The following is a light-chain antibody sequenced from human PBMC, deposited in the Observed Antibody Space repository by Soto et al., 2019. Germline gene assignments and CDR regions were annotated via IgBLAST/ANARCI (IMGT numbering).Light chain of an antibody. CDR2: GAP. CDR3: HQFGGFPPWR. Sequence: LTNSPGTLSLSQGERAILSYRASQSVSSNYLAWYQQKPGPAPRRLISGAPTRVTGIPNRFSGSGCGTDFTLTICRLEHEDAEVCDCHQFGGFPPWRFGEGTMVDIK. CDR1: QSVSSNY. V-gene: IGKV3-20*01. J-gene: IGKJ1*01.